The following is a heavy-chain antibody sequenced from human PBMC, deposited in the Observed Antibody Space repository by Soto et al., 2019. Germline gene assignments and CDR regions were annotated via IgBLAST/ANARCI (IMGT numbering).Heavy chain of an antibody. CDR2: IFYSGNT. Sequence: LQTLSLTWTVAGGSISSYYWSWIRQPPGKGLEWIGYIFYSGNTKYNPPLKSRVSISVDTSKNQFSLNLSSVTAADTAVYYCARYSGSYSSDYWGPGTLVPVSS. J-gene: IGHJ4*02. D-gene: IGHD1-26*01. CDR1: GGSISSYY. CDR3: ARYSGSYSSDY. V-gene: IGHV4-59*08.